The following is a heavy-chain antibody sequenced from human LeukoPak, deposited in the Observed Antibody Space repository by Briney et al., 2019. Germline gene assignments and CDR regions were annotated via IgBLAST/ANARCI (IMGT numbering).Heavy chain of an antibody. CDR1: GFTFTGYG. D-gene: IGHD3-22*01. J-gene: IGHJ5*02. CDR3: AKDRYYDNSANHYESES. Sequence: GGSLRLSCAASGFTFTGYGMSWVRQAPGKGLDWVSAVSGSGGSTNYADSVTGRFTISRDNSKNTLYLQMNSLRAEDTAVYYCAKDRYYDNSANHYESESWGQGTLVSVSS. CDR2: VSGSGGST. V-gene: IGHV3-23*01.